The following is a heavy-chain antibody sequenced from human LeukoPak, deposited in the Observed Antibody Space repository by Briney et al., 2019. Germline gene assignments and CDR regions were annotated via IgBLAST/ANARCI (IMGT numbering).Heavy chain of an antibody. Sequence: SVKVSCKASGGTFSSYAISWVRQAPGQGLEWMGRIIPILGIANYAQKFQGRVTITADKSTSTAYMELSSLRSEDTAVYYCASLSSTAIVVVNDAFDIWGQGTMVTVPS. J-gene: IGHJ3*02. V-gene: IGHV1-69*04. CDR1: GGTFSSYA. CDR2: IIPILGIA. D-gene: IGHD3-22*01. CDR3: ASLSSTAIVVVNDAFDI.